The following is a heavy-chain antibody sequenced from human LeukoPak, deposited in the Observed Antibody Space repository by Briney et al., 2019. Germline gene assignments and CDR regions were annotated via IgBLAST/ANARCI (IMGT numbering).Heavy chain of an antibody. Sequence: SETLSLTCTVSGGSISSSSYYWGWIRQPPGKGLEWIGSIYYSGSTYYNPSLKSRVTISVDTSKNQFSLKLSSVTAADTAVYYCARQVLHSRGGGTNFDYWGQGTLVTVSS. J-gene: IGHJ4*02. CDR2: IYYSGST. CDR1: GGSISSSSYY. CDR3: ARQVLHSRGGGTNFDY. D-gene: IGHD2-21*01. V-gene: IGHV4-39*01.